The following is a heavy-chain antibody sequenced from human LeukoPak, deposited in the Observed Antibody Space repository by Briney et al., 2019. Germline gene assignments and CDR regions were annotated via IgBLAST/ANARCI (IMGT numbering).Heavy chain of an antibody. V-gene: IGHV3-48*03. D-gene: IGHD6-19*01. CDR2: ISSGSTI. J-gene: IGHJ4*02. CDR1: GFTFSSYE. Sequence: GGSLRLSCAASGFTFSSYEMNWVRQAPGKGLEWVSYISSGSTIYDAGSVKGRFTISRDNAKSSLYLQMSSLRAEDTAVYYCARESIAVAGAPFDYWGQGTLVTVSS. CDR3: ARESIAVAGAPFDY.